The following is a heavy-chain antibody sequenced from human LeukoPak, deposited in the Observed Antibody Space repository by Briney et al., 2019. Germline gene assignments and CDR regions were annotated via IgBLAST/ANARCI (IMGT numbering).Heavy chain of an antibody. J-gene: IGHJ4*02. V-gene: IGHV1-18*01. CDR1: GYTFTSYG. Sequence: GASVKVSSKTSGYTFTSYGISWVRRASGQGLEWMGWISVHNGDTNYAQKFQGRVTMTTDTSTSTVYMELRSLRSDDTAVYYCARRSSSIAAYWREGTLVTVSS. CDR3: ARRSSSIAAY. CDR2: ISVHNGDT. D-gene: IGHD3-3*02.